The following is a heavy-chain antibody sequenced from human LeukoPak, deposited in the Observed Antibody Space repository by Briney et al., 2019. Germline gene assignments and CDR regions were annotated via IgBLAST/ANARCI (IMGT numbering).Heavy chain of an antibody. CDR1: GYTFTDYY. Sequence: ASVKVSCKASGYTFTDYYIQWVRKAPGQGLEWIGWINPNSGSTNSAQKFQGRVTMTRDTSVSTAYMELSRLRSDDTAVYYCARDHCTSSGCYEYYYYGVDVWGQGTTVTVSS. CDR2: INPNSGST. J-gene: IGHJ6*02. D-gene: IGHD2-2*01. CDR3: ARDHCTSSGCYEYYYYGVDV. V-gene: IGHV1-2*02.